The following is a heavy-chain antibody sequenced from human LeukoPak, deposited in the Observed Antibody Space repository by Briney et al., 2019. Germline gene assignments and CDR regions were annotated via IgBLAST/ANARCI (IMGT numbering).Heavy chain of an antibody. V-gene: IGHV4-59*08. D-gene: IGHD3-22*01. CDR3: ARRAVTTYYYDSNGSMTDAFDV. CDR1: SGSISGYS. J-gene: IGHJ3*01. Sequence: SETLSLTCTVSSGSISGYSWNWIRQPPGKGLEWIGYIYSSGSTKSNSSLRSRVAISVDTSKNQFSLRLSSVTAADTAVYYCARRAVTTYYYDSNGSMTDAFDVWGQGTMVTVSS. CDR2: IYSSGST.